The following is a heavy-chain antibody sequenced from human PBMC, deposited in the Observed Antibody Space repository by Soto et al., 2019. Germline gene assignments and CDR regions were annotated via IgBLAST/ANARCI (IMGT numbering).Heavy chain of an antibody. Sequence: HGESLKISCKGSGYSFTSYWIGWVRQMPGKGLEWMGIIYPGDSDTRYSPSFQGQVTISADKSISTAYLQWSSLKASDTAMYYCAIGYSIAARSRNDAFDIWGQGTMVTVSS. J-gene: IGHJ3*02. CDR2: IYPGDSDT. V-gene: IGHV5-51*01. D-gene: IGHD6-6*01. CDR1: GYSFTSYW. CDR3: AIGYSIAARSRNDAFDI.